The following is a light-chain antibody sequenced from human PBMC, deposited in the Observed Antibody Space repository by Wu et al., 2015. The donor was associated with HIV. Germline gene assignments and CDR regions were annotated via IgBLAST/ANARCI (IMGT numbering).Light chain of an antibody. V-gene: IGKV1-5*03. CDR3: QQCGRSPRGFT. CDR1: QSISSW. CDR2: KTS. J-gene: IGKJ3*01. Sequence: DIQMTQSPSTLSAFVGDRVTITCRASQSISSWLAWYQQKPGKAPKLLIYKTSNLESGVPSRFSGSGSGTEFTLTISGLQPDDFAVYYCQQCGRSPRGFTFGPGTKVDIK.